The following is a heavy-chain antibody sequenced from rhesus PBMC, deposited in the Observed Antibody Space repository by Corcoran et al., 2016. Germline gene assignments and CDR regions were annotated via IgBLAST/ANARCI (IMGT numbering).Heavy chain of an antibody. Sequence: QVQLVQSGAEIKQPGASVKLSCKASGYTFTSYYMHWVSQAPGQGLEWKGLISTYNGNKGDAQNFQGRVTITTDTSTSTGYMELSSLRSEDTAVYYCTRSGNSLRGYFDYWGQGVLVTVSS. CDR2: ISTYNGNK. V-gene: IGHV1-1*01. D-gene: IGHD1-1*01. CDR3: TRSGNSLRGYFDY. CDR1: GYTFTSYY. J-gene: IGHJ4*01.